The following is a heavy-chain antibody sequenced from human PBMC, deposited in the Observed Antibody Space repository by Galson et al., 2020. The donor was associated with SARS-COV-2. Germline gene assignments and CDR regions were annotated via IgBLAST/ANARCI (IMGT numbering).Heavy chain of an antibody. CDR1: GGSISSYY. D-gene: IGHD5-18*01. CDR2: IYYSGST. CDR3: ARGMQLPRGYYYYYFMDV. V-gene: IGHV4-59*01. Sequence: PSETLSLTCTVSGGSISSYYWSWIRQPPGKGLEWIGYIYYSGSTNYNPSLKSRVTISVDTSKNQFSLKLSSVTAADTAVYYCARGMQLPRGYYYYYFMDVWGKGTTVTVSS. J-gene: IGHJ6*03.